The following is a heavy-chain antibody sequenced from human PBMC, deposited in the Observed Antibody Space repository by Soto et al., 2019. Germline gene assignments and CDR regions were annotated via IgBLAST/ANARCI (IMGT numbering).Heavy chain of an antibody. CDR2: INHSGST. CDR3: ARNEERGYSSSWYKYYYYYGMDV. CDR1: GGSFSGYY. V-gene: IGHV4-34*01. J-gene: IGHJ6*02. D-gene: IGHD6-13*01. Sequence: LSLTCAVYGGSFSGYYWSWIRQPPGKGLEWIGEINHSGSTNYNPSLKSRVTISVDTSKNQFSLKLSSVTAADTAVYYCARNEERGYSSSWYKYYYYYGMDVWGQGTTVTVSS.